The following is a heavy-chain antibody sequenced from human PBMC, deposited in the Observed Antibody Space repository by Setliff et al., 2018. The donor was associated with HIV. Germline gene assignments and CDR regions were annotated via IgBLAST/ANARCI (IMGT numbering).Heavy chain of an antibody. Sequence: PGGSLRLSCAASGFTFSDYDMNWIRQAPGKGLEWVANIKEDGSEKNYVDSVKGRFTISRDNAKNSLFLQMNSLRVEDTAVYYCARGHYSSSSGWGQGTLVTVSS. CDR2: IKEDGSEK. V-gene: IGHV3-7*03. D-gene: IGHD6-6*01. CDR3: ARGHYSSSSG. J-gene: IGHJ4*02. CDR1: GFTFSDYD.